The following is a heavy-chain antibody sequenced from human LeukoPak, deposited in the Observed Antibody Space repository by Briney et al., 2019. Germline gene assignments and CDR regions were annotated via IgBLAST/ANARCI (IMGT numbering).Heavy chain of an antibody. J-gene: IGHJ4*02. Sequence: GGSLRLSCAASGFTFSSYAMHWVRQAPGKGLEWVAVISYDGSNKYYADSVKGRFTISRDNSKNTLYLQMNSLRAEDTAVYYCARDRDYYDSSGYYSSWGQGTLVTVSP. CDR1: GFTFSSYA. D-gene: IGHD3-22*01. V-gene: IGHV3-30-3*01. CDR3: ARDRDYYDSSGYYSS. CDR2: ISYDGSNK.